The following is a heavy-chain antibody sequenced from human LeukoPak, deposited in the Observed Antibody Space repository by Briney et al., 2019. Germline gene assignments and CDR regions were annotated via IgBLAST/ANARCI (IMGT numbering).Heavy chain of an antibody. D-gene: IGHD1-20*01. CDR1: GYTFTSYD. J-gene: IGHJ4*02. Sequence: GASVKVSCKASGYTFTSYDINWVRQATGQGLEWMGWMNPNSGNTGYAQKFLGRVTMTRNTSISTAHMELSSLRSEGTAVYYCARYGITGMLYYWGQGTLVTVSS. CDR3: ARYGITGMLYY. CDR2: MNPNSGNT. V-gene: IGHV1-8*01.